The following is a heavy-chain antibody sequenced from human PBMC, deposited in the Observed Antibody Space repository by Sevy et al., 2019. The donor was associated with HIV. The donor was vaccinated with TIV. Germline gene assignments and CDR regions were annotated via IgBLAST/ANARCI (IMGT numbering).Heavy chain of an antibody. V-gene: IGHV3-23*01. D-gene: IGHD3-22*01. CDR1: EFTFSKYA. CDR3: AKALYYYDSSAYFSHFDS. CDR2: VSGSGAGT. J-gene: IGHJ4*02. Sequence: GGSLRLSCSASEFTFSKYAMSWVRQAPGKGLEWVASVSGSGAGTKYADSVRGRFTISRDNSKDTLYLQMTSLRAEGTAEYYCAKALYYYDSSAYFSHFDSWGQGTPVTVSS.